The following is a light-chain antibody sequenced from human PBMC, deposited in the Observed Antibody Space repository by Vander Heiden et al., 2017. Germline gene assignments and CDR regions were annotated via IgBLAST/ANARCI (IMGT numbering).Light chain of an antibody. CDR1: SSDIGGYSY. V-gene: IGLV2-14*01. CDR3: SSYTTSGTFPYV. CDR2: DGD. J-gene: IGLJ1*01. Sequence: QSALTQPASVSGSPGLSITISCTGTSSDIGGYSYVSWYQRHPGKAPKLIIYDGDSRPSGVSNRFSGSKSGKTASLTISGLQAEDEAEYYCSSYTTSGTFPYVFGAGTQVTVL.